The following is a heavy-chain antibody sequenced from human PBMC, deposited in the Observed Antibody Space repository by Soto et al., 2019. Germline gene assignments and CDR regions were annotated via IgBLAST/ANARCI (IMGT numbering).Heavy chain of an antibody. V-gene: IGHV3-30*18. D-gene: IGHD3-22*01. Sequence: QVQLVESGGGVVQPGRSLRLSCAASGFTFSSYAMHWVRQAPGRGLEWVAIISYDGSNKNYADSVRGRFTISRDNSKNTLELQMSSLRVEDTAVYYCAKLGFDSSGASSLFDHWGQGTLVAVSS. CDR1: GFTFSSYA. CDR2: ISYDGSNK. J-gene: IGHJ4*02. CDR3: AKLGFDSSGASSLFDH.